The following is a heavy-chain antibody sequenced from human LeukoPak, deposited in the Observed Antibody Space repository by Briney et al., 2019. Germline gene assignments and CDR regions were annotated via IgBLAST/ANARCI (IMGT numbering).Heavy chain of an antibody. CDR1: GFSFSNYW. V-gene: IGHV3-74*03. J-gene: IGHJ4*02. Sequence: PGGSLRLSCAVSGFSFSNYWMHWVRQDPRKGLVWVSYISSDGSVTKYAASVKGRFTISRDNAVNTLYLQMNSLRVEDTAVYYCVRGSLRLPRSTPDYWGQGTLVTVSS. CDR2: ISSDGSVT. D-gene: IGHD2-21*02. CDR3: VRGSLRLPRSTPDY.